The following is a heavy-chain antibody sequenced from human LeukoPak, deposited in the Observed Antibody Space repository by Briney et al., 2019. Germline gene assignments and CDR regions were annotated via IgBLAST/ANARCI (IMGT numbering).Heavy chain of an antibody. V-gene: IGHV5-51*01. D-gene: IGHD2-15*01. J-gene: IGHJ5*02. CDR1: GYSINNYW. CDR2: IYPADSDI. CDR3: ARQEYCSGASCYTWFDP. Sequence: GESLKISCKGSGYSINNYWIAWVRQTPGKGLEWMGIIYPADSDIRYSPSFQGQVTISADKSISTAYLQWNSLKASDTAMYYCARQEYCSGASCYTWFDPWGQGTLVTVSS.